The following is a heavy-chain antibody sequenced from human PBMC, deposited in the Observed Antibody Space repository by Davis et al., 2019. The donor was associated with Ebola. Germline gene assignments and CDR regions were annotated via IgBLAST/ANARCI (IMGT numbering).Heavy chain of an antibody. Sequence: MPGGSLRLSCAVSGGSISSSNWWSWVRQSPGKGLEWIGEIYHSGTTNYNPSLKSRATISVDKSKNQFSLKLNSVTAADTAVYYCARDFFDSSGFFYYFDYWGQGALVTVSS. CDR3: ARDFFDSSGFFYYFDY. J-gene: IGHJ4*02. V-gene: IGHV4-4*02. D-gene: IGHD3-22*01. CDR1: GGSISSSNW. CDR2: IYHSGTT.